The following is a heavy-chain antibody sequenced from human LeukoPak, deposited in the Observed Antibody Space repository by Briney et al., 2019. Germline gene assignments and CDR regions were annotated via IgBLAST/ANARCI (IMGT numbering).Heavy chain of an antibody. CDR3: ANFGGGCSSTSCYGYYYYYMDV. Sequence: GGSLRLSCAASGFTFSSYGMHWVRQAPGKGLEWVAVISYDGSNKYYADSVKGRFTISRDNSKNTLYLQMNSLRAEDTAVYYCANFGGGCSSTSCYGYYYYYMDVWGKGTTVTVSS. J-gene: IGHJ6*03. D-gene: IGHD2-2*01. CDR2: ISYDGSNK. V-gene: IGHV3-30*18. CDR1: GFTFSSYG.